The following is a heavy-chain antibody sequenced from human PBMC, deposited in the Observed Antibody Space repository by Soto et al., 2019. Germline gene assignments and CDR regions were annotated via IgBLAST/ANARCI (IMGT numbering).Heavy chain of an antibody. V-gene: IGHV3-30*18. CDR1: GFTFSSYG. Sequence: QVQLVESGGGVVQPGRSLRLSCAASGFTFSSYGMHWVRQAPGKGLEWVAVISYDGSNKYYADSVKGRFTISRDNSKNTLYLQMNSLRAEDTAVYYCAKASLTTVTTLWYFDLWGRGTLVTVSS. J-gene: IGHJ2*01. D-gene: IGHD4-17*01. CDR3: AKASLTTVTTLWYFDL. CDR2: ISYDGSNK.